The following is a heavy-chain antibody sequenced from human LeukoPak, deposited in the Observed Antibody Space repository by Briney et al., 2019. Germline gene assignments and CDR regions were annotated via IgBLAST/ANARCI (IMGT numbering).Heavy chain of an antibody. V-gene: IGHV1-46*01. Sequence: EASVKVSCKASGYTFSTYYMYWVRQSPGQGLEWMGAINPTGTGTIYAQTFQGRVTMTRDLSTSTVYMELSSLRSEDTAVYYCVRDGYNYGSNWFDPWGQGTLVTVSS. CDR1: GYTFSTYY. J-gene: IGHJ5*02. D-gene: IGHD5-18*01. CDR2: INPTGTGT. CDR3: VRDGYNYGSNWFDP.